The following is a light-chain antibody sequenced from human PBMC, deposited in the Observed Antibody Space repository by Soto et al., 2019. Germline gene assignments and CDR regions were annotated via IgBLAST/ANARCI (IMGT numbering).Light chain of an antibody. V-gene: IGKV1-5*03. CDR2: KAS. Sequence: DIQMTQSPSTLSASVGDRVTITCWASQSLSSWLAWYQQKPGKAPKLLISKASSLESGVPSRFSGSGSGTEFTLTISSLQPDDFATYYCQQYNTYPWTFGQGTKVEIK. CDR3: QQYNTYPWT. CDR1: QSLSSW. J-gene: IGKJ1*01.